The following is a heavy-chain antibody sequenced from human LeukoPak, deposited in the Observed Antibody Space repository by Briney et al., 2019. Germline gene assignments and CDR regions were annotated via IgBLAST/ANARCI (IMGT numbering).Heavy chain of an antibody. CDR2: ISRGESEK. V-gene: IGHV3-23*01. D-gene: IGHD2-15*01. J-gene: IGHJ4*01. CDR3: TKDYVGCRGASYLLSDY. CDR1: GFTFSDFA. Sequence: PGGSLRLSCAGSGFTFSDFAMSWVRQAPGKGLEWVAAISRGESEKWYADSVKGRFAISRDNSKNRVYVQMSRLRAEDTAIYYCTKDYVGCRGASYLLSDYWGQGTLVTVFS.